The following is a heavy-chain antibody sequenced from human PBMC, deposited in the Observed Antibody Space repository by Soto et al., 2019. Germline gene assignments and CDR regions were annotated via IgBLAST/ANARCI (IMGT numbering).Heavy chain of an antibody. CDR2: INPTSGGT. J-gene: IGHJ3*02. V-gene: IGHV1-2*02. CDR1: GYTFPGNY. Sequence: ASVKVSCKASGYTFPGNYMHWVRQAPGQGLEWMALINPTSGGTNYAQKFQGRVTMTWDTSISTAYMELSRLRSDDTAIYYCARVLGSSGYRKKDAFDIWGQGTMVTVSS. CDR3: ARVLGSSGYRKKDAFDI. D-gene: IGHD3-22*01.